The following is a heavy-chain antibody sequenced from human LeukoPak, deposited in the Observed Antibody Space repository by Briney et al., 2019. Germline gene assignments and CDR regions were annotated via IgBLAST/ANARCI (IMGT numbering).Heavy chain of an antibody. D-gene: IGHD1-26*01. CDR3: ARYGIVGATYFDY. Sequence: PSETLSLTCTVSGYSISSGYYWGWIRQPPGKGLKWIGSISHSGSTYYNPSLKSRVTISVDTSKNQFSLKLSSLTAADTAMYYCARYGIVGATYFDYWGQGTLVTVSS. CDR2: ISHSGST. J-gene: IGHJ4*02. CDR1: GYSISSGYY. V-gene: IGHV4-38-2*02.